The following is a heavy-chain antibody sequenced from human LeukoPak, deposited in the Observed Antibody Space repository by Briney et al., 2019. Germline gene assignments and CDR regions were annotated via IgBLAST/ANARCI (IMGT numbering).Heavy chain of an antibody. CDR1: GDSVSSNNAA. CDR2: TYYRSKWYN. CDR3: AGGVASSGYAK. J-gene: IGHJ4*02. D-gene: IGHD5-12*01. V-gene: IGHV6-1*01. Sequence: SQTLSLTCAISGDSVSSNNAAWNWSRQSPSRGLEWLGRTYYRSKWYNDYAVSVESRITINPDTSKNQFSLQLNSVTPEDTAVYYCAGGVASSGYAKWGQGTLVTVSS.